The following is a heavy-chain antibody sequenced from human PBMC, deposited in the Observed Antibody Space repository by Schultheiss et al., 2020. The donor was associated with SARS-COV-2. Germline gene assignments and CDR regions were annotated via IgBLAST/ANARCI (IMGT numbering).Heavy chain of an antibody. CDR2: INSDGSST. V-gene: IGHV3-74*01. D-gene: IGHD2-2*01. J-gene: IGHJ4*02. CDR1: GFTFSSYW. Sequence: GGSLRLSCAASGFTFSSYWMSWVRQAPGKGLVWVSRINSDGSSTSYADSVKGRFTISRDNAKNTLYLQMNSLRAEDTAVYYCARDRLYCSSTSCYRPIDYWGQGTLVTVSS. CDR3: ARDRLYCSSTSCYRPIDY.